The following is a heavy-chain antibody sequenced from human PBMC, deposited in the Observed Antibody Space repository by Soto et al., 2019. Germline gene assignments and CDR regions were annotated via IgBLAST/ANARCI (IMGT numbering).Heavy chain of an antibody. CDR2: IYPGDSDT. Sequence: GESVKISRKGAGYSFIRYWSGWVREIPGKGLEWMGIIYPGDSDTRYSPSFQGQVTMSADKSISTAYLQWSSLKASDTAMYYCARLGGWGHCSNTRCYTFDYWGQGPPVTVSS. D-gene: IGHD2-2*02. V-gene: IGHV5-51*01. J-gene: IGHJ4*02. CDR1: GYSFIRYW. CDR3: ARLGGWGHCSNTRCYTFDY.